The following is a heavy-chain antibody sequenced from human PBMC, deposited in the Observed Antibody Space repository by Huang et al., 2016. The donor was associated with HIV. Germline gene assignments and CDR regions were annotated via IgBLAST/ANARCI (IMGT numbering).Heavy chain of an antibody. Sequence: QVQLQESGPGLVKPSATLSLTCTVSGGSISTHYWSWIRKPPGKGLEWIGSIDYSGSTNYSPALKSRVTILLDTAQNQFSLRVNSVTAADTAMYYCARDNHDFWRGYRRMYFFDHWGQGTLVTVSS. J-gene: IGHJ4*02. CDR3: ARDNHDFWRGYRRMYFFDH. CDR1: GGSISTHY. D-gene: IGHD3-3*01. CDR2: IDYSGST. V-gene: IGHV4-59*11.